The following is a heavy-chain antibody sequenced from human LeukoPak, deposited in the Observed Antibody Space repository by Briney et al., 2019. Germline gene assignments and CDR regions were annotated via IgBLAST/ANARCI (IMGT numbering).Heavy chain of an antibody. CDR3: ARKMNIVGAQGWGYGLDV. J-gene: IGHJ6*02. V-gene: IGHV3-7*05. Sequence: GGSLRLSCVASGFTFSSSWMNWVRQAPGKGLEWVANIKGDGSVQSYVDSVKGRFTISRDNAKNSLFLEMNSLRAEDTAVYYCARKMNIVGAQGWGYGLDVWGHGTTVTVSS. CDR1: GFTFSSSW. D-gene: IGHD1-26*01. CDR2: IKGDGSVQ.